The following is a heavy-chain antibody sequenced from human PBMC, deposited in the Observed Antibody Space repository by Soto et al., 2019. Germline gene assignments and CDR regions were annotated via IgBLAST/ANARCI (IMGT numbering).Heavy chain of an antibody. CDR3: ASSMIVRRRDAFDI. J-gene: IGHJ3*02. V-gene: IGHV3-53*02. Sequence: EVQLVETGGGLIQPGGSLRLSCAASGFTVSSNYMSWVRQAPGKGLEWVSLIYSGGSTYYADSVKGRFTISGDNSKNTLYLQMNSLRAEDTAVYYCASSMIVRRRDAFDIWGQGTMVTVSS. D-gene: IGHD3-22*01. CDR2: IYSGGST. CDR1: GFTVSSNY.